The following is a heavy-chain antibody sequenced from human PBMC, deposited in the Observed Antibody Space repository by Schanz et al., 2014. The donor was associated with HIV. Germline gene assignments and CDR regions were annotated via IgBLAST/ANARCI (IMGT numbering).Heavy chain of an antibody. Sequence: QLYLQQWGPGLVKPSETLSLTCTVSNGSISNYYWSWLRQPPGKGLEWIGHVYYSGTSIYNPSLKSRVTMSVDTSQNQFSLKLTSVTAADTAVYFCARAGQWFGHLDWGQGTLVTVSS. CDR2: VYYSGTS. CDR3: ARAGQWFGHLD. J-gene: IGHJ4*02. V-gene: IGHV4-59*01. D-gene: IGHD3-10*01. CDR1: NGSISNYY.